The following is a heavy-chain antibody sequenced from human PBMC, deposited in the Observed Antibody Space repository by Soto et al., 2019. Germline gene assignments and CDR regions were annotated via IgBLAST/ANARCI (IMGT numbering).Heavy chain of an antibody. CDR1: GYTFTDYF. CDR3: ARVTLKAGNWFDP. V-gene: IGHV1-2*02. CDR2: INPNSRGT. Sequence: ASVQVPFKASGYTFTDYFIHWLRQAPGQGFEWMGWINPNSRGTNYAPKFQGRVTMTRDTSNSTAYMELRGLRSDDTAVYYCARVTLKAGNWFDPWGQGTLVTVSS. J-gene: IGHJ5*02.